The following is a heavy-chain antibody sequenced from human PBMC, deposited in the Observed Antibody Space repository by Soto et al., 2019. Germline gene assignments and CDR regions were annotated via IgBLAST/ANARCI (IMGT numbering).Heavy chain of an antibody. CDR2: IIPIFGTA. CDR3: ARVKWELLYYYGMDV. D-gene: IGHD1-26*01. J-gene: IGHJ6*02. CDR1: GGTFSSYA. Sequence: GPQVKVSCKASGGTFSSYAISWVRQAPGQGLEWMGGIIPIFGTANYAQKFQGRVTITADDSTSTAYMELSSLRSEDTAVYYCARVKWELLYYYGMDVWGQGTTVTVSS. V-gene: IGHV1-69*01.